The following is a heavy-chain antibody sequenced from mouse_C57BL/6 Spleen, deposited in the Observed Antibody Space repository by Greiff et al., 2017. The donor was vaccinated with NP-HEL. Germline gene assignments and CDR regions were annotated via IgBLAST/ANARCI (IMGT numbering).Heavy chain of an antibody. J-gene: IGHJ3*01. V-gene: IGHV2-9-1*01. CDR3: ARNEEAQAIAWFAY. D-gene: IGHD3-2*02. CDR2: IWTGGGT. CDR1: GFSLTSYA. Sequence: VKLQESGPGLVAPSQSLSITCTVSGFSLTSYAISWVRQPPGKGLEWLGVIWTGGGTNYNSALKSRLSISKDNSKSQVFLKMNSLQTDDTARYYCARNEEAQAIAWFAYWGQGTLVTVSA.